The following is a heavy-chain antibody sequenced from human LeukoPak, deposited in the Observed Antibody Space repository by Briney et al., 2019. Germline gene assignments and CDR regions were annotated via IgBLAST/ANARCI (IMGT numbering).Heavy chain of an antibody. CDR3: ARESSGYYFDY. CDR2: INPSGGST. Sequence: ASVKVSCKASGYTFTSYYMHWVRQAPGQGLEWMGIINPSGGSTSYAQKFQGRVTMTRDTSTSTVYMELSSLRSEDTAVCYCARESSGYYFDYWGQGTLVTVSS. V-gene: IGHV1-46*01. D-gene: IGHD3-22*01. CDR1: GYTFTSYY. J-gene: IGHJ4*02.